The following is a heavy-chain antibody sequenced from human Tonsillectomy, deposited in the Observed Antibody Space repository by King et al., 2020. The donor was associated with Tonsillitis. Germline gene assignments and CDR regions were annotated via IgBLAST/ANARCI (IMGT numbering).Heavy chain of an antibody. D-gene: IGHD6-13*01. V-gene: IGHV4-61*02. CDR3: ARESSWYLDY. Sequence: VQLQESGPGLVKPSQTLSLTCTVSGGSISSGSYYWSWIRQPAGQGLEWIGRIYTSGSTNYNPSLKSRVTMSVDTSKNQFSLKLSSVTAADTAVYYCARESSWYLDYWGQGTLVTVSS. CDR1: GGSISSGSYY. CDR2: IYTSGST. J-gene: IGHJ4*02.